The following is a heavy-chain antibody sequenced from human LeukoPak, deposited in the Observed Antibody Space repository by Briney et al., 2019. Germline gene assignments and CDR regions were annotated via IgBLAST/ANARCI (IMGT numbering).Heavy chain of an antibody. CDR2: ISSTSSYM. CDR1: GFTFSSNS. V-gene: IGHV3-21*01. J-gene: IGHJ6*03. CDR3: ARAPLRGGYYYYYMDV. Sequence: GGSLRLSCAASGFTFSSNSMNWVRQAPGKGLEWVSSISSTSSYMYYAESLKGRFTISRDNAKNSLYLQMNSQRAEDTAVYYCARAPLRGGYYYYYMDVWGKGTTVTVSS. D-gene: IGHD3-16*01.